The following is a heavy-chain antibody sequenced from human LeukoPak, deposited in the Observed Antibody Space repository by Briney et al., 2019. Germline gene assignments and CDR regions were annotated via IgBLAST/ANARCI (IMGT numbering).Heavy chain of an antibody. CDR1: GFTFSSYA. D-gene: IGHD3-3*01. CDR3: AKGTWSGIYYFDS. Sequence: GGSLRLSCAASGFTFSSYAMSWVRQAPGKGLEWVSAISGSGGGTYYTDSVKGRFTISRDNSKNTLYLQMNSLRAEDTAVYYCAKGTWSGIYYFDSWGQGTLVTVSS. CDR2: ISGSGGGT. V-gene: IGHV3-23*01. J-gene: IGHJ4*02.